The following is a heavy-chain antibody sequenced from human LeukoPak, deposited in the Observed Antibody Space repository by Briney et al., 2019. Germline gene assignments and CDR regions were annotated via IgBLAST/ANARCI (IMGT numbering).Heavy chain of an antibody. D-gene: IGHD6-13*01. CDR3: ARLKAEAGPIAAEDYFDY. CDR2: IYWNDDK. J-gene: IGHJ4*02. CDR1: GFSLSTSGVG. Sequence: SGPTLVNPTQTLTLTCTFSGFSLSTSGVGVGWIRQPPGKALEWLALIYWNDDKRYSPSLKSRLTITKDTSKNQVVLTMTNMDPVDTATYYCARLKAEAGPIAAEDYFDYWGQGTLVTVSS. V-gene: IGHV2-5*01.